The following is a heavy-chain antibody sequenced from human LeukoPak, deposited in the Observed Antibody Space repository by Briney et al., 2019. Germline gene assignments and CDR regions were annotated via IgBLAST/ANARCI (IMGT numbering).Heavy chain of an antibody. D-gene: IGHD3-10*01. V-gene: IGHV4-34*01. CDR3: ARAAYGSGATYGY. J-gene: IGHJ4*02. CDR2: INHSGST. Sequence: PSETLSLTCTVSGGSISSYYWSWIRQPPGKGLEWIGEINHSGSTNYNPSLKSRVTISVDTSKNQFSLKLSSVTAADTAVYYCARAAYGSGATYGYWGQGTLVTVSS. CDR1: GGSISSYY.